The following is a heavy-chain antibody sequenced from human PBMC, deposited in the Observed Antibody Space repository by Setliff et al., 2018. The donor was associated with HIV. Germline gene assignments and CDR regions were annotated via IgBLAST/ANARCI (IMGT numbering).Heavy chain of an antibody. CDR2: IHYSGSS. J-gene: IGHJ6*03. Sequence: PSETLSLTCTVSGGSITGHYWSWIRQPPGKGLEWIGYIHYSGSSNYNPSLKSRFSISLDTSKKQVSLKLNSVTAADTAVYYCARGLSIFGVATPGFYSFMDVWGKGTTVTVSS. CDR1: GGSITGHY. V-gene: IGHV4-59*11. CDR3: ARGLSIFGVATPGFYSFMDV. D-gene: IGHD3-3*01.